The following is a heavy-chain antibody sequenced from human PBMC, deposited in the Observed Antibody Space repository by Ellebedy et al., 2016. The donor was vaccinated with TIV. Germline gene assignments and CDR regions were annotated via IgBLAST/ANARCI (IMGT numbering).Heavy chain of an antibody. Sequence: ASVKVSCKASAGTFSSYAISWVRQAPGQGLEWMGGIIPILGMANYAQKLQGRVTMTTDTSTSTAYMELSSLRSEDTAVYYCARGARGYDPDYWGQGTLVTVSS. V-gene: IGHV1-69*10. D-gene: IGHD5-12*01. J-gene: IGHJ4*02. CDR1: AGTFSSYA. CDR2: IIPILGMA. CDR3: ARGARGYDPDY.